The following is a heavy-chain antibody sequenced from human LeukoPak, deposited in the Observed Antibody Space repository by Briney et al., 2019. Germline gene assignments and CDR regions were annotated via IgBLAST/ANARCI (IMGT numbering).Heavy chain of an antibody. CDR2: ISYDGSNK. CDR3: ARDPAVAGNYFGY. J-gene: IGHJ4*02. V-gene: IGHV3-30-3*01. Sequence: RSXRLSCAASGFTFSSYAIHWVRQAPGKGLEGVAVISYDGSNKYYADSVKGRFTISRDNSKHTLYLQMNSLRAEDTAVYYCARDPAVAGNYFGYWGQGTLVTVSS. CDR1: GFTFSSYA. D-gene: IGHD6-19*01.